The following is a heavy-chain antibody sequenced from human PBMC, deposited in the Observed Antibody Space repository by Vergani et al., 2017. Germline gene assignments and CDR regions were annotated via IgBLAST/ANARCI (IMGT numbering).Heavy chain of an antibody. CDR1: GFTFSSYA. CDR3: ARAGDGSSTSCYANAFDI. Sequence: EVQLLESGGGLVQPGGSLRLSCAASGFTFSSYAMSWVRQAPGKGLEWVSAISGSGGSTYYADSVKGRFTISRDNSKNTLYLQMNSLRAEDTAVYYCARAGDGSSTSCYANAFDIWGQGTMVTVSS. D-gene: IGHD2-2*01. V-gene: IGHV3-23*01. CDR2: ISGSGGST. J-gene: IGHJ3*02.